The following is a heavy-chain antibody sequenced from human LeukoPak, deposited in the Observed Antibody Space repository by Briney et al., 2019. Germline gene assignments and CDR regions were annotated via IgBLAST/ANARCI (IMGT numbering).Heavy chain of an antibody. CDR1: GGTFSSYA. CDR3: ARVWWNAFDI. D-gene: IGHD2-21*01. CDR2: INFNNAGT. Sequence: ASVKVSCKASGGTFSSYAISWVRQAPGQGLEWMGWINFNNAGTNNAQKFQGRITMARDTSLSTVYMELTSLRYDDTAVYFCARVWWNAFDIWGQGTMVTVSS. V-gene: IGHV1-2*02. J-gene: IGHJ3*02.